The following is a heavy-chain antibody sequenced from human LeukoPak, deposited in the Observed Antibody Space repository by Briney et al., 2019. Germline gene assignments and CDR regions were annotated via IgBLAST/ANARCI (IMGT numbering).Heavy chain of an antibody. V-gene: IGHV3-53*01. CDR2: IYSGGST. Sequence: PGGSLRLSCAASGFTVSSNYMSWVRQAPGKGLEWVSVIYSGGSTYYADSVKGRLTTSRDNSKNTLYLQMNSLRAEDTAVYYCARDLGAQQPNDAFDIWGQGTMVTVSS. D-gene: IGHD6-13*01. J-gene: IGHJ3*02. CDR3: ARDLGAQQPNDAFDI. CDR1: GFTVSSNY.